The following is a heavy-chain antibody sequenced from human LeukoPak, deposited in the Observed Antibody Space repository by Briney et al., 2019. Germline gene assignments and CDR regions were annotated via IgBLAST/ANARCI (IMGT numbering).Heavy chain of an antibody. CDR1: GFSFSSYW. Sequence: GGSLRLSCAASGFSFSSYWMHWVRQARGKGLVWVSRIKSDGKTNYADSVKGRFTISRDNAKNTVSLQMNSLRAEDTGVYYCARAPSEIGGYYPEYFRHWGQGTLVTVSS. V-gene: IGHV3-74*01. D-gene: IGHD3-22*01. J-gene: IGHJ1*01. CDR2: IKSDGKT. CDR3: ARAPSEIGGYYPEYFRH.